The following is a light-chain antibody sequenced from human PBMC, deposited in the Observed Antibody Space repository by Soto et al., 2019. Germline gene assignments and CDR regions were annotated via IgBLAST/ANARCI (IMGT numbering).Light chain of an antibody. CDR1: SSDVGGYDQ. J-gene: IGLJ2*01. V-gene: IGLV2-14*01. Sequence: QSVLTQPASVSGSPGQSITISCTGSSSDVGGYDQVSWYRQHPGKAPKLMIYEVNNRPSGISNRFSGSKSGNTAYLTISGLQAEDEADYYCTSYTSSSTLEIFGGGTQLTVL. CDR2: EVN. CDR3: TSYTSSSTLEI.